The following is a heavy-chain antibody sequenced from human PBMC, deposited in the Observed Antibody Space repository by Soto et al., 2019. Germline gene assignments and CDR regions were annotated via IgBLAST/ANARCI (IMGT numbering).Heavy chain of an antibody. CDR3: ARDKGYSGYDPQGAFDI. CDR1: GDTFTFYS. D-gene: IGHD5-12*01. V-gene: IGHV1-18*01. CDR2: INPILSMS. Sequence: ASVKVSCKASGDTFTFYSIKWVRQAPGLGLEWMGRINPILSMSNYAQKLQGRVTMTTDTSTSTAYMELRSLRSDDTAVYYCARDKGYSGYDPQGAFDIWGQGTMVTVSS. J-gene: IGHJ3*02.